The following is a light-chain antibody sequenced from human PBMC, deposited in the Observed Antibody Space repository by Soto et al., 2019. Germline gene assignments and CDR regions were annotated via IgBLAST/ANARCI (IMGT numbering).Light chain of an antibody. V-gene: IGLV2-14*01. CDR3: SSYTSSSTYV. J-gene: IGLJ1*01. CDR2: DVS. Sequence: QSVLTQSASLSGSPGQSITISCTGTSSDVGGYNYVSWYQQHPGKAPKLMIYDVSNRPSGVSNRFSGSKSGNTASLTISGLQAEDEDDYYCSSYTSSSTYVFGTGTKVTVL. CDR1: SSDVGGYNY.